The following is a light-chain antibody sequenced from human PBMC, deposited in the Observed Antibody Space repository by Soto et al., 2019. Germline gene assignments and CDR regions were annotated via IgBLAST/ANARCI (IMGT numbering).Light chain of an antibody. CDR2: YDD. CDR3: AAWDDSRNGSVV. J-gene: IGLJ2*01. Sequence: QSVLTQPPSVSAAPRQRVTISCSGSSTNIGTKGVNWYQQHPGKAPKLLIYYDDLLASGVSDRFAGSKSGTSASLVISGLRAEDEADYDGAAWDDSRNGSVVFGGGTQLTVL. V-gene: IGLV1-36*01. CDR1: STNIGTKG.